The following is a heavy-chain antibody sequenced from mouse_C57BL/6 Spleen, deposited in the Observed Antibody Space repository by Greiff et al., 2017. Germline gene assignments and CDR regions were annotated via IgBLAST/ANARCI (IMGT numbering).Heavy chain of an antibody. Sequence: QVQLQQPGAELVKPGASVKLSCKASGYTFTSYWMHWVKQRPGRGLEWIGRIDPNSGGTKYTEKFKSKATLTVNKPSSTAYLQLSSLTSEDSAVYYCARSDYYGSSYGYFDVWGTGTTVTVSS. V-gene: IGHV1-72*01. CDR2: IDPNSGGT. CDR1: GYTFTSYW. CDR3: ARSDYYGSSYGYFDV. J-gene: IGHJ1*03. D-gene: IGHD1-1*01.